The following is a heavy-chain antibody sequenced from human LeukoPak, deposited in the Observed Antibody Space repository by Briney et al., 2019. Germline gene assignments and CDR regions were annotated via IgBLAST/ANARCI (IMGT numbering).Heavy chain of an antibody. CDR1: GGSISSSSYY. V-gene: IGHV4-39*01. CDR2: IYYSGDT. CDR3: ARHQWHYYYYMGV. J-gene: IGHJ6*03. D-gene: IGHD6-19*01. Sequence: PSETLSLTCTVSGGSISSSSYYWGWIRQPPWKGLEWIGIIYYSGDTYYNPSLKSRRVTISVDTSKNQFSLRLSSVTAADTAVYYCARHQWHYYYYMGVWGKGSTVTVSS.